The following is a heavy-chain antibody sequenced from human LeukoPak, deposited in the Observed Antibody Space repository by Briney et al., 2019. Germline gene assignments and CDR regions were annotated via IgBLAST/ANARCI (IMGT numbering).Heavy chain of an antibody. CDR3: ARAWTGYSYGDY. V-gene: IGHV3-30*02. J-gene: IGHJ4*02. D-gene: IGHD5-18*01. Sequence: PGGSLRLSCAASGFTFSSYGMHWVRQAPGKGLEWVAFIRYDGRTKYYADSVKGRFTISRDNAKNSLYLQMNSLRAEDTAVYYCARAWTGYSYGDYWGQGTLVTVSS. CDR1: GFTFSSYG. CDR2: IRYDGRTK.